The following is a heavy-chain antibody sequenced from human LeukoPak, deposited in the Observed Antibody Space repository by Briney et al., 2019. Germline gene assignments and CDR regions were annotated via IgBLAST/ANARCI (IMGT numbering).Heavy chain of an antibody. D-gene: IGHD2-21*01. Sequence: PGGSLRLSCAASGFSISTYWIHWVRQAPGKGLVWVSRINPDGSTTYYADSVKGRFTIYRDSSKNTLYAQMNSLRAEDTAMYYCARDQMRPYQYYMDVWGKGTTVTVSS. CDR2: INPDGSTT. CDR1: GFSISTYW. CDR3: ARDQMRPYQYYMDV. V-gene: IGHV3-74*01. J-gene: IGHJ6*03.